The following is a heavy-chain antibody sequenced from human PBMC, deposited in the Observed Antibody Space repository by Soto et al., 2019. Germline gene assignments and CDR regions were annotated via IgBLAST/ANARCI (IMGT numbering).Heavy chain of an antibody. CDR2: VFHTGTT. D-gene: IGHD5-12*01. CDR1: GGYISSSY. V-gene: IGHV4-59*01. Sequence: QVQLQESGSGLVKPSETLSLTCTVSGGYISSSYWSWIRQPPGKGLEWIGYVFHTGTTNYNPSFESXXTXSXXTSKTHFSLKLRSVTAADTAVYYCARDRAGGYSDYWGQGTLVTVSS. CDR3: ARDRAGGYSDY. J-gene: IGHJ4*02.